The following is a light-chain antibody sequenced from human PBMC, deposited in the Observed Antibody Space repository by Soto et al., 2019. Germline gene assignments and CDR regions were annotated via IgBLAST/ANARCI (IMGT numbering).Light chain of an antibody. CDR1: QSVGNN. Sequence: EIVVTQSPATLSVSPGERATLSCRASQSVGNNFAWYQQKPGQAPRLLIFATSTRATGVPARFSGNGSGTEFTLTISSLQSEDFAVYYCQQYSDWPLTFGGGTKVEIE. J-gene: IGKJ4*01. CDR2: ATS. CDR3: QQYSDWPLT. V-gene: IGKV3-15*01.